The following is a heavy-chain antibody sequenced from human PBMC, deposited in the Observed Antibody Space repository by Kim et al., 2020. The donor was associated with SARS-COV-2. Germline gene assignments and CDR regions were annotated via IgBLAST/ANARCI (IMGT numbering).Heavy chain of an antibody. V-gene: IGHV3-30*18. CDR2: ISYDGSNK. Sequence: GGSLRLSCAASGFTFSSYGMHWVRQAPGKGLEWVAVISYDGSNKYYADSVKGRFTISRDNSKNTLYLQMNSLRAEDTAVYYCAKDQAHTAMVGYFDYWGQGTLVTVSS. CDR3: AKDQAHTAMVGYFDY. CDR1: GFTFSSYG. J-gene: IGHJ4*02. D-gene: IGHD5-18*01.